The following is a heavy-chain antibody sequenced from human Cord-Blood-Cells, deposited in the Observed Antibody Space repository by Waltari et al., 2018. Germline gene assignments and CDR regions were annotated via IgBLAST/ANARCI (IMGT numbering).Heavy chain of an antibody. CDR1: GFTFSSYA. CDR3: AKDRSLGGDPSGSYYYYYGMDV. J-gene: IGHJ6*02. CDR2: ISGRGVCK. V-gene: IGHV3-23*01. D-gene: IGHD2-15*01. Sequence: EVQLLESGGGLVQPGGSLRLSCAASGFTFSSYAMSWVRQAPGKGLEWVSAISGRGVCKYYADSGKGRCTKSRDKSKNTLYLQMNSLRAEDTAVYYCAKDRSLGGDPSGSYYYYYGMDVWGQGTTVTVSS.